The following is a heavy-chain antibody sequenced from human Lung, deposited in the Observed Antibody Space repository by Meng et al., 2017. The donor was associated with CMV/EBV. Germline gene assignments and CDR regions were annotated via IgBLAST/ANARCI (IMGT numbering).Heavy chain of an antibody. D-gene: IGHD6-13*01. CDR3: AKYIAAAGILSVYFDY. V-gene: IGHV3-23*01. Sequence: ESLKISCEASGFTFSRYAMSWVRQAPGKGLEWVSAISGSGGSTYYAYSVKVRFTISRDNSKNTLYLQMNSLRAEDTALYYCAKYIAAAGILSVYFDYWGQGXLVTVSS. CDR2: ISGSGGST. J-gene: IGHJ4*02. CDR1: GFTFSRYA.